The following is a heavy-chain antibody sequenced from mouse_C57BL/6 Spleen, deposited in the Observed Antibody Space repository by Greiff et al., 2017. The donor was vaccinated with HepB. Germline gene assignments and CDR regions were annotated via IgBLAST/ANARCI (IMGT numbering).Heavy chain of an antibody. D-gene: IGHD1-1*01. V-gene: IGHV5-17*01. CDR3: ARPRHYYGSSPFAY. Sequence: EVQLVESGGGLVKPGGSLKLSCAASGFTFSDYGMHWVRQAPEKGLEWVAYISSGSSTIYYADTVKGRFTISRDNAKNTLFLQMTSLRSEDTALYYCARPRHYYGSSPFAYWGKGTLVTVSA. J-gene: IGHJ3*01. CDR2: ISSGSSTI. CDR1: GFTFSDYG.